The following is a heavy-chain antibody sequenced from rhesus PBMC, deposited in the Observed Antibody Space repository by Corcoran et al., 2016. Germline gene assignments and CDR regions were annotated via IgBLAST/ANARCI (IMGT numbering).Heavy chain of an antibody. CDR1: GGSVTSSF. CDR3: TRHPYWYFDL. CDR2: ITGSGGST. V-gene: IGHV4-169*01. J-gene: IGHJ2*01. Sequence: QLQLQESGPGLVKSSETLSVTCAVSGGSVTSSFWSWIRQPPGKGLAWIGRITGSGGSTNYNPSLQSRVTLSVDTSKNQCSLKLTSVTAADTAVYYCTRHPYWYFDLWGPGTPITISS.